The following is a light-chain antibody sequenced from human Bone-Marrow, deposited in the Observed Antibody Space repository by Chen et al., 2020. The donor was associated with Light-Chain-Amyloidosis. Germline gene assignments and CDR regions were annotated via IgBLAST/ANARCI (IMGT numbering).Light chain of an antibody. CDR2: RNN. CDR1: KSNIGGNY. J-gene: IGLJ3*02. V-gene: IGLV1-47*01. CDR3: GSWDDGLSGPV. Sequence: HSALTQPPSASGTPGQRFTITCSGDKSNIGGNYVYWYHQVPGKAPKLLIDRNNLRPSGVPDRFSGSKSGASASLAISGLRSEDEANYYCGSWDDGLSGPVFGGGTRLTVL.